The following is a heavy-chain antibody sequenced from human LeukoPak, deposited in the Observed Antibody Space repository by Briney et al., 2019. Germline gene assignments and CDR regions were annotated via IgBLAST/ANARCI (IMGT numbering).Heavy chain of an antibody. V-gene: IGHV3-21*01. Sequence: GGSLRLSCAASGFTFRSYNMNWVRQAPGKRPEWVSSISSSSSYIYYADSVKGRFTISRDNAKNSLYLQMNSLRAEDTALYYCARSASRADYWGQGTLVTVSS. CDR1: GFTFRSYN. CDR2: ISSSSSYI. CDR3: ARSASRADY. J-gene: IGHJ4*02.